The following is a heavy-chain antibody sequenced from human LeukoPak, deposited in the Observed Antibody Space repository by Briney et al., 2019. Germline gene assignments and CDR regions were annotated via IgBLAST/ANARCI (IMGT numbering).Heavy chain of an antibody. V-gene: IGHV3-23*01. CDR1: GFTFSSYA. CDR2: ISGSGGST. CDR3: AKRGYNWNDAFDY. J-gene: IGHJ4*02. D-gene: IGHD1-1*01. Sequence: GGSLRLSCAASGFTFSSYAMSWVRQAPGKGLEWVSGISGSGGSTYYADSVKGRFTISRDNSKNTLYLQMNSLRAEDTAEYCCAKRGYNWNDAFDYWGQGTLVTVSS.